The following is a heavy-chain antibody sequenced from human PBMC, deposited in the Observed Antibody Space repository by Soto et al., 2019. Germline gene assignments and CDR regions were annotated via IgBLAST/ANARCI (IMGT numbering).Heavy chain of an antibody. CDR3: TRDQGGSYDSWFDP. CDR1: FSMYS. Sequence: EVQVVASGGGLVKPGGSLRLSCNFSFSMYSMDWVRQAPGKGLEWVASISSGSAFIKYADSVKGRFTISRDNAKNSVSLQMSSLRVEDTAMYYCTRDQGGSYDSWFDPWGRGTLVTVSS. V-gene: IGHV3-21*01. D-gene: IGHD1-26*01. CDR2: ISSGSAFI. J-gene: IGHJ5*02.